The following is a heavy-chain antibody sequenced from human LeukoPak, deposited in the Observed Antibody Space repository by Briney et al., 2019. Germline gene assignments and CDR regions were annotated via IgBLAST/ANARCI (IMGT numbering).Heavy chain of an antibody. CDR1: GYTFTSYD. J-gene: IGHJ5*02. CDR2: MNPNSGNT. V-gene: IGHV1-8*03. CDR3: ARGSSQINWFDP. D-gene: IGHD6-13*01. Sequence: GASVKVSCKASGYTFTSYDINWVRQATGQGLEWMGWMNPNSGNTGYAQKFQGRVTITRNTSISTAYMELSSLRSEDTAVYYCARGSSQINWFDPWGQGTLVTVSS.